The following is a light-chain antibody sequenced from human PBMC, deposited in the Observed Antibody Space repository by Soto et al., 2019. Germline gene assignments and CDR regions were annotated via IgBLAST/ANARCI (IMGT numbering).Light chain of an antibody. Sequence: QSVLTQPASVSGSPGQSITISCTGTSSDVGGYNYVSWYQQHPGKAPKLMIYDVSNRPSGVSNRFSGSKSGNTASLTISGLQAEDEADYYCSSYTSSSTLKVFGGGTQLTGL. CDR2: DVS. J-gene: IGLJ2*01. CDR1: SSDVGGYNY. CDR3: SSYTSSSTLKV. V-gene: IGLV2-14*01.